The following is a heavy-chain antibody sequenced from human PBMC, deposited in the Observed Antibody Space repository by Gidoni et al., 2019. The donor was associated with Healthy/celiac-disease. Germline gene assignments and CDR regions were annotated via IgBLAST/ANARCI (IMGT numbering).Heavy chain of an antibody. D-gene: IGHD1-26*01. V-gene: IGHV4-34*01. CDR1: GGSFSGYY. CDR3: ARGVRGGVGAIRL. Sequence: QVQLQQWGAGLLKPSETLSLTCAVYGGSFSGYYWSWIRQPPGKGLEWIGEINHSGSTNYNPSLKSRVTISVDTSKNQFSLKLSSVTAADTAVYYCARGVRGGVGAIRLWGQGTLVTVSS. J-gene: IGHJ4*02. CDR2: INHSGST.